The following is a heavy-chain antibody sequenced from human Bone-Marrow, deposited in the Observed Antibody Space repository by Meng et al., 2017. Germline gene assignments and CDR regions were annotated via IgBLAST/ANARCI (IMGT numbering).Heavy chain of an antibody. CDR1: GGSFSSYY. J-gene: IGHJ5*02. Sequence: QVQLQQWGAGLLKPSETLSHTCAVYGGSFSSYYWSWIRQPPGKGLEWIGEINHSGSANYNPSLKSRVTISVDTSKSQFSLKLSSVTAADTAVYYCARRGGPGSYSPWGPGTLVTVSS. CDR3: ARRGGPGSYSP. D-gene: IGHD3-10*01. V-gene: IGHV4-34*01. CDR2: INHSGSA.